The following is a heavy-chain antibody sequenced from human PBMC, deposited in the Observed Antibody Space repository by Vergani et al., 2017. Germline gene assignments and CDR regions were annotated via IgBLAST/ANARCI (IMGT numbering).Heavy chain of an antibody. Sequence: EVQLLESGGGLVQPGGSLRLSCAASGFTFSSYAMSWVRQAPGKGLEWVSAISGSGGSTYYADSVKGRFTISRDNSKNTLYLQMNSLRAEDTAVYYCAKLWQYIVVVPAAPDYWGQRTLVTVSS. V-gene: IGHV3-23*01. D-gene: IGHD2-2*01. CDR1: GFTFSSYA. CDR3: AKLWQYIVVVPAAPDY. CDR2: ISGSGGST. J-gene: IGHJ4*02.